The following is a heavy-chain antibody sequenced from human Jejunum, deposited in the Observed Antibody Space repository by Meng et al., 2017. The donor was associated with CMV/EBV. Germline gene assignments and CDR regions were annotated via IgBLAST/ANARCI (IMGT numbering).Heavy chain of an antibody. CDR3: ARVEVGITSGDY. Sequence: VPLVRSGSEVERPGSLLMVSSKTSGYTFNDYYIHWVRQAPGQGLEWMGWISAYNGTTNYAQTLQGRVTMTTDTSTSRAYMELGSLRSDDKAVYYCARVEVGITSGDYWGQGTLVTVSS. D-gene: IGHD1-26*01. CDR1: GYTFNDYY. J-gene: IGHJ4*02. V-gene: IGHV1-18*04. CDR2: ISAYNGTT.